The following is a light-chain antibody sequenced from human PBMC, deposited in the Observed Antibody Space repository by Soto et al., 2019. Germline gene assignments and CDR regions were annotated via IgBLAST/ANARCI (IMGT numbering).Light chain of an antibody. CDR1: SSDVGGYNY. V-gene: IGLV2-14*01. Sequence: QSVLTQPASVSGSPGQSSTLSCTGTSSDVGGYNYVSWYQQHPGKAPKFMIYDVSNRPSGVSNRFSGSKSGNTASLTISGLQAEDEADYYCSSYTTSNTRQIVFGTGTKVTVL. CDR3: SSYTTSNTRQIV. J-gene: IGLJ1*01. CDR2: DVS.